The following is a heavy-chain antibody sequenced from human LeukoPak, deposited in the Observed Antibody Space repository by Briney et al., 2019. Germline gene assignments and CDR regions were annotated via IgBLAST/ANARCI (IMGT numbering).Heavy chain of an antibody. V-gene: IGHV4-61*02. CDR2: IYTSGST. J-gene: IGHJ6*03. CDR1: GGSISSGSYY. CDR3: ARDTVVTLGAYYYYYMDV. D-gene: IGHD4-23*01. Sequence: PSETLSLTCTVSGGSISSGSYYWSWIRQPAGKGLEWIGRIYTSGSTNYNPSLKSRVTMSLDTSKNQFSLKLSSVTAADTAVYYCARDTVVTLGAYYYYYMDVWGKGTTVTVSS.